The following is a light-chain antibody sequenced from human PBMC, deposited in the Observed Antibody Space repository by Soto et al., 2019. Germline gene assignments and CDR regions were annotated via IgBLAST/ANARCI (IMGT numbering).Light chain of an antibody. V-gene: IGKV3-20*01. J-gene: IGKJ2*01. CDR1: QSVSNNY. CDR2: GSS. Sequence: EVVLTQSPGTLSLSPGERATLSCRASQSVSNNYLAWYQQKPGQSPKLLIFGSSDRATGIPGRFSGSGSGTDFTLTISSLEPEDFAVYYCQQYGSSPPYTFGQGTKLEIK. CDR3: QQYGSSPPYT.